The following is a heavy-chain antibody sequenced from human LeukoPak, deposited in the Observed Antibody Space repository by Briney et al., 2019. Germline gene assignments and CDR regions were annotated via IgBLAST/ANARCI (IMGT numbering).Heavy chain of an antibody. Sequence: EGSLRLSCAASGFTFSSYSMNWVRQAPGKGLEWVSSISSSSSYIYYADSVKGRFTISRDNARNSLFLQMNSLRAEDTAVYYCAELGITMIGGVWGKGTTVTISS. CDR3: AELGITMIGGV. CDR2: ISSSSSYI. D-gene: IGHD3-10*02. J-gene: IGHJ6*04. CDR1: GFTFSSYS. V-gene: IGHV3-21*01.